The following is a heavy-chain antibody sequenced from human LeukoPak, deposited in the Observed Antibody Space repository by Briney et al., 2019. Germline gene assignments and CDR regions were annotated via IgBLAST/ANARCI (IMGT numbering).Heavy chain of an antibody. Sequence: SVGVSCKASGGTFSSYAISWVRQAPGQGLEWMGGIIPIFGTANYAQKFQGRVTITADESTSTAYMELSSLRSEDTAVYYCARDLRGSSYYYDSSGYHPFDYWGQGTLVTVSS. CDR2: IIPIFGTA. V-gene: IGHV1-69*13. D-gene: IGHD3-22*01. CDR3: ARDLRGSSYYYDSSGYHPFDY. CDR1: GGTFSSYA. J-gene: IGHJ4*02.